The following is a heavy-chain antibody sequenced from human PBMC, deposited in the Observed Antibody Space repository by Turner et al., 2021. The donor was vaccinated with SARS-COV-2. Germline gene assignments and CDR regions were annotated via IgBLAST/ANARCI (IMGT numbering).Heavy chain of an antibody. J-gene: IGHJ4*02. CDR3: AKGRGVYSSYLDY. D-gene: IGHD2-8*02. CDR1: GFTFSSYG. Sequence: QVQLVWSGGGVVQPGRSLSLSCAGSGFTFSSYGMHWVRQAPGNGLKWVAVISYDGSDNSYGDAVKGQFTISRDNSKNTLYLQMISLRVEDTAMYYCAKGRGVYSSYLDYLGQGTLVTVSS. V-gene: IGHV3-30*18. CDR2: ISYDGSDN.